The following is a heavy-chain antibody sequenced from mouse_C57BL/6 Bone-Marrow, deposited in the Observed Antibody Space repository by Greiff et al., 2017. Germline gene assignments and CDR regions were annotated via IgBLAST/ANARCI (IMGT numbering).Heavy chain of an antibody. V-gene: IGHV5-6*02. Sequence: EVMLVESGGDLVKPGGSLKLSCAASGFTFSSYGMSWVRQTPDKRLEWVATIRSGGSYTYYPDSVKGRFTISRDNAKNTLYLQMSSLKSEDTAVYYCARHGSSLAWFAYWGQGTLVTVSA. CDR3: ARHGSSLAWFAY. CDR2: IRSGGSYT. D-gene: IGHD1-1*01. CDR1: GFTFSSYG. J-gene: IGHJ3*01.